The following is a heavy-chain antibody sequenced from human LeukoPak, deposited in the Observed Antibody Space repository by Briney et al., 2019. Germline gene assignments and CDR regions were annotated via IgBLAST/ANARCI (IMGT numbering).Heavy chain of an antibody. J-gene: IGHJ4*02. D-gene: IGHD3-16*02. Sequence: PGGSLRLSCAASGFTFSSYSMNWVRQAPGKGLEWVSSISSSSSYIYYADSVKGRFTISRDNAKNSLYLQMNSLRAEDTAVYYCARDSYVWGSYRYPYYFDYWGQETLVTVSS. CDR2: ISSSSSYI. V-gene: IGHV3-21*01. CDR1: GFTFSSYS. CDR3: ARDSYVWGSYRYPYYFDY.